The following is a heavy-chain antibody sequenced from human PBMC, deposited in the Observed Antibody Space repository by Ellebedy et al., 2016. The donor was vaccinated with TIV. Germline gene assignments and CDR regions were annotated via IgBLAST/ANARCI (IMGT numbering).Heavy chain of an antibody. Sequence: SETLSLXXTVSGDSINNNDYYWGWIRQPPGKGLEWIGSIYYSGSTYYNPSLKSRVTISVDTSKNQFSLKLSSVTAADTAVYYCARGARYYYYMDVWGKGTTVTVSS. V-gene: IGHV4-39*01. CDR2: IYYSGST. CDR3: ARGARYYYYMDV. CDR1: GDSINNNDYY. J-gene: IGHJ6*03.